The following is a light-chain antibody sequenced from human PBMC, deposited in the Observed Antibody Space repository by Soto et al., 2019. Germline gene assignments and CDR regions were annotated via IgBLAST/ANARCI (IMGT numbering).Light chain of an antibody. CDR2: GAS. CDR3: QQYNNWPLT. V-gene: IGKV3D-15*01. CDR1: QSVTSD. J-gene: IGKJ4*01. Sequence: EIVLTQSPGTLSLSPGERATLSCRASQSVTSDYLAWYQQKPGQAPRLLMYGASDRATGTPARFSGSGSGTEFTLTISSLQSEDFAVYYCQQYNNWPLTFGGGIKVDI.